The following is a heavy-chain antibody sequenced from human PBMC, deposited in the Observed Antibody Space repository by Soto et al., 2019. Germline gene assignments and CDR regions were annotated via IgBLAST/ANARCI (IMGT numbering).Heavy chain of an antibody. CDR2: INPNSGGT. CDR3: AREETSSTSCFDY. J-gene: IGHJ4*02. V-gene: IGHV1-2*02. CDR1: GYTFTGYY. D-gene: IGHD6-6*01. Sequence: QVQLVQSGAEVKKPGASVKVSCKASGYTFTGYYMHWVRQAPGQGLEWMGWINPNSGGTNYAQKFQGRVTMTRDTSISTADMELGKLRSDDTAVYYCAREETSSTSCFDYWGQGTLVTVSS.